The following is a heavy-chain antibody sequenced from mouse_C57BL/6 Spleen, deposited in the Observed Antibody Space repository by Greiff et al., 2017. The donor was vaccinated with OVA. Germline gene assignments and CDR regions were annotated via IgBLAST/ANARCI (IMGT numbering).Heavy chain of an antibody. D-gene: IGHD2-5*01. J-gene: IGHJ2*01. CDR2: IYPGSGST. CDR3: AYYSNYGEKNYFDY. Sequence: QVQLQQPGAELVKPGASVKMSCKASGYTFTSYWLTWVKQRPGQGLEWIGDIYPGSGSTNYNEKFKSKATLTVDTSSSTAYMQLSSLTSEDSAVYYCAYYSNYGEKNYFDYWGQGTTLTVSS. V-gene: IGHV1-55*01. CDR1: GYTFTSYW.